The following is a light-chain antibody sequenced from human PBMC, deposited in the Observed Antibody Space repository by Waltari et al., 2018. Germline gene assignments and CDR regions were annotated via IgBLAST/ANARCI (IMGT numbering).Light chain of an antibody. Sequence: HSALTQPPSVSGSPGQSVTISCTGTTNAISTYNLFSWYPQAPGTAPKLIIYEIIKRPSGVPDRFSGSKSGGTASLTISGLQAEDEADYYCTSYTVSDFYVFGTGTKVTVL. CDR2: EII. V-gene: IGLV2-18*02. CDR3: TSYTVSDFYV. CDR1: TNAISTYNL. J-gene: IGLJ1*01.